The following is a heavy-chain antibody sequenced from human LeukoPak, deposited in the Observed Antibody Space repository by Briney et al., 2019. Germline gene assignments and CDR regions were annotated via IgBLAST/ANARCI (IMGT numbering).Heavy chain of an antibody. J-gene: IGHJ4*02. CDR3: ARGSYGDYYFDY. CDR1: GFTFNIYS. D-gene: IGHD4-17*01. CDR2: ISSSSTTI. V-gene: IGHV3-48*01. Sequence: GSLRLSCAASGFTFNIYSMNWVRQAPGKGLEWVSYISSSSTTIYYADSVKGRFTISRDNAKNSLYLQMNSLRAEDTAVYYCARGSYGDYYFDYWGQGTLVTVSS.